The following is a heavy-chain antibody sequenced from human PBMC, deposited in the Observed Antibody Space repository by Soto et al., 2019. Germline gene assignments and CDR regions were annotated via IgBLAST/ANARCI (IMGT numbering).Heavy chain of an antibody. CDR2: INPNSGGT. J-gene: IGHJ3*02. Sequence: QVQLVQSGAEVKKPGASVKVSCKASGYTFSDYYTHWVRQAPGQGLEWMGWINPNSGGTDYAQKFQGRVSMTRDTSITTAYMELRRLRYDDTAVYYCARLDSGSCYDVFDIWGQGTMVTVSS. CDR3: ARLDSGSCYDVFDI. D-gene: IGHD1-26*01. CDR1: GYTFSDYY. V-gene: IGHV1-2*02.